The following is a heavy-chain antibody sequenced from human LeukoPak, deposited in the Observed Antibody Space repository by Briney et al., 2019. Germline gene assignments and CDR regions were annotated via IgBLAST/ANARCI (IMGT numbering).Heavy chain of an antibody. V-gene: IGHV4-39*01. J-gene: IGHJ4*02. CDR2: IYYSGST. Sequence: KSSETLSLTCTVSGGSISSSSYYWGWIRQPPGKGLEWIGSIYYSGSTYYNPSLKSRVTISVDTSKNQFSLKLSSVTAADTAVYYCARLAYCGGDCPLDYWGQGTLVTVSS. CDR1: GGSISSSSYY. D-gene: IGHD2-21*01. CDR3: ARLAYCGGDCPLDY.